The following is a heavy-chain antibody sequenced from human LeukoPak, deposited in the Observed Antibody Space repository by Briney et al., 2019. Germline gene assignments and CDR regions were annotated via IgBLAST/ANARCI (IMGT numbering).Heavy chain of an antibody. J-gene: IGHJ4*02. CDR1: GYTFFTYW. CDR3: TSSPYYGSGSR. V-gene: IGHV5-51*01. D-gene: IGHD3-10*01. CDR2: IYPGDSDT. Sequence: GESLKISCKGSGYTFFTYWIGWVRQMPGKGLEWMGIIYPGDSDTRYSPSFQGQVTISADRSIRTAYLHWSSLKASDTAMYYCTSSPYYGSGSRWGQGTLVTVSS.